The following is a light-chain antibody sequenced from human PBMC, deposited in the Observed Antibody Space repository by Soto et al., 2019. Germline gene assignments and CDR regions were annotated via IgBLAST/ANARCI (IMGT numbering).Light chain of an antibody. J-gene: IGKJ1*01. CDR3: QQYNSYPWT. CDR1: QSISSW. Sequence: DIQMTQSPATLSASVGDRVTITFRANQSISSWLAWYQQKPGKAPKVLIYKASSLESGVPSRFSGSGSGTEFTLTISSLQPDDFATYYCQQYNSYPWTFGQGTKVDI. CDR2: KAS. V-gene: IGKV1-5*03.